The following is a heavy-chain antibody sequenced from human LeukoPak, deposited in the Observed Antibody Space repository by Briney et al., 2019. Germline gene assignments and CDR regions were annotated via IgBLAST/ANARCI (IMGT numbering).Heavy chain of an antibody. D-gene: IGHD4-17*01. J-gene: IGHJ3*02. V-gene: IGHV3-21*01. CDR1: GFTFSSYS. Sequence: GGSLRLSCAASGFTFSSYSMNWVRQAPGKGLEWVSSISSSSSYIYYADSVKGRFTISRDNAKNSLYLQMNSLRAEDTAVYYCARESENYGDYGGNAFDIWGQGTMVTVPS. CDR3: ARESENYGDYGGNAFDI. CDR2: ISSSSSYI.